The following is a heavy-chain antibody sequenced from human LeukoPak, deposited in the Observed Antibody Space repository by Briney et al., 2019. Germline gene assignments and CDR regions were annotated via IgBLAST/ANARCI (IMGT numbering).Heavy chain of an antibody. Sequence: GGSLRLSCAASGFTFSSYGMNWVRQAPGKGLEWVSYISNSGSIIYYADSVKGRFTISRDNAKNSLYLQMNSLRAEDTAMYYCARAAKFEFYFDYWGQGTLVTVSS. CDR3: ARAAKFEFYFDY. CDR2: ISNSGSII. J-gene: IGHJ4*02. D-gene: IGHD3-10*01. V-gene: IGHV3-48*03. CDR1: GFTFSSYG.